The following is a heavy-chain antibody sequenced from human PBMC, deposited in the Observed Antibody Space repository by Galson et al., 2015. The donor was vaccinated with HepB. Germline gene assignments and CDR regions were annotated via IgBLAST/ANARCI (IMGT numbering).Heavy chain of an antibody. Sequence: SVKVSCKASGGTFSSYTISWVRQAPGQGLEWMGRIIPILGIANYAQKFQGRVTITADKSTSTAYMELSSLRSEDTAVYYCARDRCSSTSCYTKGNNWFDPWGQGTLVTVSS. V-gene: IGHV1-69*04. J-gene: IGHJ5*02. CDR3: ARDRCSSTSCYTKGNNWFDP. D-gene: IGHD2-2*02. CDR2: IIPILGIA. CDR1: GGTFSSYT.